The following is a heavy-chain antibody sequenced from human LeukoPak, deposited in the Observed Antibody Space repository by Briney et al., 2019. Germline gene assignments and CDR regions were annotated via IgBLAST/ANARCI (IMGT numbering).Heavy chain of an antibody. D-gene: IGHD5-24*01. Sequence: GSLRLSCAASGFTFSSYGIHWVRQAPGTGLEWVAFIRYDGSNKYYADSVKGRFTISRDNSKNTLFLQMNSPRAEDTAVYYCARTIEMATISYFDYWGQGTLVTVSS. J-gene: IGHJ4*02. CDR1: GFTFSSYG. CDR3: ARTIEMATISYFDY. CDR2: IRYDGSNK. V-gene: IGHV3-30*02.